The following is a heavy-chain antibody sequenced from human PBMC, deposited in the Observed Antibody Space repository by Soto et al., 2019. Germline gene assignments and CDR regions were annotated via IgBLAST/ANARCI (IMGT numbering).Heavy chain of an antibody. J-gene: IGHJ4*02. Sequence: QITLKESGPTLVKPTQTLTLTCTFSGFSLSTSEVGVGWIRQPPGKALEWLALLYWDDDKRYNPSLKSRLTITKDTYKNQMVLTLTNMDPVDTDTYYCVHRAGMGGNSWLPGHWGQGTLVTVSS. D-gene: IGHD6-13*01. CDR3: VHRAGMGGNSWLPGH. V-gene: IGHV2-5*02. CDR1: GFSLSTSEVG. CDR2: LYWDDDK.